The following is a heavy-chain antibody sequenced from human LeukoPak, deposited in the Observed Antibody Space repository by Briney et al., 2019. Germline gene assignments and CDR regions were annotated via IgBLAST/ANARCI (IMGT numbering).Heavy chain of an antibody. J-gene: IGHJ4*02. CDR1: GFTFSSYE. Sequence: PGGSLRLSCAASGFTFSSYEMNWVRQAPGKGLEWVSYISSSGSTIYYADSVKGRFTISRDNAKNSLYLQMNSLRAEDTAVYYCAGGRIQLWPPAADYWGQGTLVTVSS. D-gene: IGHD5-18*01. CDR3: AGGRIQLWPPAADY. CDR2: ISSSGSTI. V-gene: IGHV3-48*03.